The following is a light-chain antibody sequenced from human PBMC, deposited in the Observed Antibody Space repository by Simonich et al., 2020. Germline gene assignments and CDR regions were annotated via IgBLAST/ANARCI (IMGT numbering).Light chain of an antibody. V-gene: IGLV6-57*03. J-gene: IGLJ3*02. CDR3: QSYDSSSWV. Sequence: NFMLTQPHSVSESPGKTVTISCSRSSGSIASNYVQWYQQRPGSAPPTVIYEDNQRPFGVPDRFSGSIDSSSNAASLTISGLKTEDEADYYCQSYDSSSWVFGGGTKLTVL. CDR2: EDN. CDR1: SGSIASNY.